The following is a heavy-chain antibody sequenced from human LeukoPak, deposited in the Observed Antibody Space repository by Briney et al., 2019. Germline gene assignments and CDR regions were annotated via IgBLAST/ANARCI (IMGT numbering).Heavy chain of an antibody. CDR1: GFTFSNFV. CDR2: IWYAGSDK. Sequence: PGGSLRLSCAASGFTFSNFVMHWVRQPPGKGLEWVAVIWYAGSDKYHADSVKGRFTTSRDNSKNTLYLQMNGLRVEDTAVYYCAKTLRSGDWYFDYWGQGTLVTVSS. V-gene: IGHV3-33*06. J-gene: IGHJ4*02. D-gene: IGHD2-21*02. CDR3: AKTLRSGDWYFDY.